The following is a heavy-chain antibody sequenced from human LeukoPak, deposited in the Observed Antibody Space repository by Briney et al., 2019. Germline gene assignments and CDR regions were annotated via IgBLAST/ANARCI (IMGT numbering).Heavy chain of an antibody. Sequence: SETLSLTCTVSGGSISSGGYYWRWIRQHPGKGLEWIGYIYYSGSTYYNPSLKSRVTISVDTSKNQFSLKLSSVTAADTAVYYCAREARYCSSTSCSFDAFDIWGQGTMVTVSS. D-gene: IGHD2-2*01. J-gene: IGHJ3*02. CDR3: AREARYCSSTSCSFDAFDI. V-gene: IGHV4-31*03. CDR2: IYYSGST. CDR1: GGSISSGGYY.